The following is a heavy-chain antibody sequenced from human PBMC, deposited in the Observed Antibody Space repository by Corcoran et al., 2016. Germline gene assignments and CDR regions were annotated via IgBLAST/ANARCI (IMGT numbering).Heavy chain of an antibody. V-gene: IGHV4-34*01. CDR3: ARGPLAVAGAFDI. D-gene: IGHD6-19*01. Sequence: QVQLQQWGAGLLKPSETLSLPCAVYGGSFSGYYWSWIRQPPGKGLEWIGEINHSGSTNYNPSLKSRVTISVDTSKNQFSLKLSSVTAADTAVYYWARGPLAVAGAFDIWGQGTMVTVSS. CDR1: GGSFSGYY. J-gene: IGHJ3*02. CDR2: INHSGST.